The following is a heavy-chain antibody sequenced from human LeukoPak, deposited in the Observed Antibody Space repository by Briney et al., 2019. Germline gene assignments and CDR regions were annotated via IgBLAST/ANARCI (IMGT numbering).Heavy chain of an antibody. CDR1: GFTLSSYW. J-gene: IGHJ3*02. D-gene: IGHD6-19*01. Sequence: GGSLRLSCAASGFTLSSYWMSWVRQAPGKGLEWVANIKQDGSEKYYVDSVKGRFTISRDNAKNSLYLQMNSLRAEDTAVYYCARERSGWTGDAFDIWGQGTMVTVSS. CDR2: IKQDGSEK. CDR3: ARERSGWTGDAFDI. V-gene: IGHV3-7*01.